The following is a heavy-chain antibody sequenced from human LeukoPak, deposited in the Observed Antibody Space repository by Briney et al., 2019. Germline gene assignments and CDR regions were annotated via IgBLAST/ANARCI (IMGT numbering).Heavy chain of an antibody. V-gene: IGHV3-21*04. J-gene: IGHJ6*03. D-gene: IGHD1-1*01. Sequence: PGGSLRLSCAASGFTFSSYSMNWVRQAPGKGLEWVSSISSSSSYIYYADSVKGRFTISRDKAKNSLYLQMNSLRAEDTALYYCARAGTTLRYYYYYYMDVWGKGTTVTVSS. CDR1: GFTFSSYS. CDR2: ISSSSSYI. CDR3: ARAGTTLRYYYYYYMDV.